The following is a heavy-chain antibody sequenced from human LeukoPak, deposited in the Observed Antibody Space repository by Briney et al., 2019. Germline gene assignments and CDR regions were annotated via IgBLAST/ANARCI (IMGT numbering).Heavy chain of an antibody. CDR1: GFTFSNYG. J-gene: IGHJ4*02. V-gene: IGHV3-30*03. CDR2: ISYDGSNK. Sequence: PGGSLRLSCAASGFTFSNYGMHWVRQAPGKGLEWVAVISYDGSNKYYADSVKGRFTISRDNAKNSLYLQMNSQRDEDTAVYYCAREKYSASWGQGTLVTVSS. CDR3: AREKYSAS. D-gene: IGHD2/OR15-2a*01.